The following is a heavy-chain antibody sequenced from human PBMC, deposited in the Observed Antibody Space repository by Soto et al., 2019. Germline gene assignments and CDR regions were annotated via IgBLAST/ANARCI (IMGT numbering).Heavy chain of an antibody. J-gene: IGHJ4*02. CDR2: ISTNGGST. D-gene: IGHD3-22*01. Sequence: GCSLNLFCSSFGFPFLIHSMDWVRQSSGKGLEYVSSISTNGGSTHYADSVKGRFTISRDNSKNTQYLQMSSLRADDTAVYYCVKGEYYYDSSGYYPFDYWGQGT. V-gene: IGHV3-64D*06. CDR1: GFPFLIHS. CDR3: VKGEYYYDSSGYYPFDY.